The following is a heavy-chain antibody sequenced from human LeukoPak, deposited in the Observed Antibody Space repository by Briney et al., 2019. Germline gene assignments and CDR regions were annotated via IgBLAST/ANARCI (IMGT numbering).Heavy chain of an antibody. CDR2: IIPIFGTA. CDR3: ARSRSWYISNSDY. Sequence: SVKISCKASGGTFSSYAISWVRQAPGQGLEWMGRIIPIFGTANYAQKFQGRVTITTDESTSTAYMELSSLRSEDTAVYYCARSRSWYISNSDYWGQGTLVTVSS. J-gene: IGHJ4*02. CDR1: GGTFSSYA. V-gene: IGHV1-69*05. D-gene: IGHD6-13*01.